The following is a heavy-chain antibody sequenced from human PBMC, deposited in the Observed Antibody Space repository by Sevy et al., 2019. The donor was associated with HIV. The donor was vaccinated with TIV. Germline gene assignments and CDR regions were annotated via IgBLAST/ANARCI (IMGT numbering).Heavy chain of an antibody. Sequence: GGSLRLSCAASGFTFSSYWMSWVRQAPGKGLEWVANIKQDGSEKYYVDSVKGRFTISRDNAKNSLYLQMNSLRAEDTVVYYCARVNEVLWIAARRGNYYFDYWGQGTLVTVSS. CDR2: IKQDGSEK. V-gene: IGHV3-7*01. J-gene: IGHJ4*02. CDR1: GFTFSSYW. D-gene: IGHD6-6*01. CDR3: ARVNEVLWIAARRGNYYFDY.